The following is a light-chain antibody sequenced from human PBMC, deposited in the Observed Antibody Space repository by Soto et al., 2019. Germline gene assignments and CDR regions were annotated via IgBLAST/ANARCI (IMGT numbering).Light chain of an antibody. J-gene: IGLJ2*01. CDR2: DVS. V-gene: IGLV2-14*03. Sequence: QSVLTQPASVSGSPGQSITISCTGTSNDVGGYNYVSWYQKHPGKAPKLVIYDVSHWPSGVSNRFSGSKSANTASLTVSGLQAEDEADYYCSSYTSGSAFVLFGGGTKVTVL. CDR1: SNDVGGYNY. CDR3: SSYTSGSAFVL.